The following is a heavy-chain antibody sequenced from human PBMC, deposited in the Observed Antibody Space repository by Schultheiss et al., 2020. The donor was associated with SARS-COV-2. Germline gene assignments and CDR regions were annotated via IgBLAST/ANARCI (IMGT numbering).Heavy chain of an antibody. CDR2: IYYSGST. CDR1: GGSISSSSDY. V-gene: IGHV4-39*01. D-gene: IGHD2-21*02. CDR3: ARRIVVVTATLLDAFDI. J-gene: IGHJ3*02. Sequence: GSLRLSCTVSGGSISSSSDYWGWVRQPPGEGLEWIGTIYYSGSTYYNPTLKSRVTISVDTSKNQFSLKLSSVTAADTAVYYCARRIVVVTATLLDAFDIWGQGTMVTVSS.